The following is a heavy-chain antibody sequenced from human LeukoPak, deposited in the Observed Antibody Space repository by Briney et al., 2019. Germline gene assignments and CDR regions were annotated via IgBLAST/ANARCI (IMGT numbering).Heavy chain of an antibody. D-gene: IGHD6-13*01. CDR2: ISSSSSYI. CDR3: AKDSHSSSWYMWFEPDY. J-gene: IGHJ4*02. CDR1: GFTFRTYS. Sequence: GGSLRLSCAASGFTFRTYSMNWVRQAPGKGLEWVSSISSSSSYIFYADSVKGRFTISRDNAKNSLYLQMNSLRAEDTALYYCAKDSHSSSWYMWFEPDYWGQGTLVTVSS. V-gene: IGHV3-21*04.